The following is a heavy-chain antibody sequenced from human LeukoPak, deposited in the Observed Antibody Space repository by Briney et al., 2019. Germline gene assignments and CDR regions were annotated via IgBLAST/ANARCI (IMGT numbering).Heavy chain of an antibody. CDR3: ARTGEYHSYMDV. V-gene: IGHV5-51*01. J-gene: IGHJ6*03. CDR1: GHTFTSYW. Sequence: GESLKISSQGSGHTFTSYWIGWMRQMPGKGLEWMGIIYPGDSDTRYSPSFQGQVTISVDKSISTAYLQWSSLKASDTAIYYCARTGEYHSYMDVWGKGTTVTISS. D-gene: IGHD1-14*01. CDR2: IYPGDSDT.